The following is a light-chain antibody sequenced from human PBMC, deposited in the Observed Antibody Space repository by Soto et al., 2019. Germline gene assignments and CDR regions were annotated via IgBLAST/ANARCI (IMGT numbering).Light chain of an antibody. CDR1: QGISNW. CDR3: QQANSFPLT. J-gene: IGKJ4*01. CDR2: TGS. V-gene: IGKV1-12*01. Sequence: DIQMTQSPSSVSASVGDRVSITCRASQGISNWLAWYQQKPGRAPKLLIYTGSSLQSGVPSRFSGTVSWTYFTLTISSLQPEDVATYDCQQANSFPLTFGGGTKVEIK.